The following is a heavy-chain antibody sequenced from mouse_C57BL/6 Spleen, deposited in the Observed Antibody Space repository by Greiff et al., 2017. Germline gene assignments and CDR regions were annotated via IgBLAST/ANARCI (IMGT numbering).Heavy chain of an antibody. CDR3: ARSLYYYGRTWYFDV. CDR2: IDPSDSYT. V-gene: IGHV1-69*01. D-gene: IGHD1-1*01. J-gene: IGHJ1*03. CDR1: GYTFTSYW. Sequence: VQLQQPGAELVMPGASVKLSCKASGYTFTSYWMHWVKQRPGQGLEWIGEIDPSDSYTNYNQKFKGKSTLTVDKSSSTAYMQLSSLTSEDSAVYYCARSLYYYGRTWYFDVWGTGTTVTVSS.